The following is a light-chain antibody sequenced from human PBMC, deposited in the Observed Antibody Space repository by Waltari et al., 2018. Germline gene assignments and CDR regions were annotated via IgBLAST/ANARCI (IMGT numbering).Light chain of an antibody. CDR2: YND. CDR1: SPKIGNNA. J-gene: IGLJ3*02. Sequence: QSVLTQPPSVSEAPRQRVTIPCSGSSPKIGNNAVIWYPQLPGKAPQLLIYYNDLLPSGVSDRFSGSKSGTSASLAISGLQSEDEADYYCAAWDDSLNGPVFGGGTKLTVV. V-gene: IGLV1-36*01. CDR3: AAWDDSLNGPV.